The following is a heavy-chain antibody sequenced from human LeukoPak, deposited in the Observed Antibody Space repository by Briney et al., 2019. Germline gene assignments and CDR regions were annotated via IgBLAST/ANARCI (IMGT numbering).Heavy chain of an antibody. CDR2: ISPSSTSI. D-gene: IGHD1-20*01. CDR3: ARDPPFIIGTTFFDY. J-gene: IGHJ4*02. V-gene: IGHV3-21*05. CDR1: GFTFSRYS. Sequence: GGSLRLSCAASGFTFSRYSMNWVRQAPGKGLEWISYISPSSTSIHYADSVKGRFTISRDNAKNSLYLQMNSLRAEDTAVYYCARDPPFIIGTTFFDYWGQGTLVTVSS.